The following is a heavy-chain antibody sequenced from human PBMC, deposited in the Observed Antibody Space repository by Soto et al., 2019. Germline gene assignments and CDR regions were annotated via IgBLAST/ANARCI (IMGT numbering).Heavy chain of an antibody. CDR3: ARDIGGAFDI. D-gene: IGHD1-26*01. V-gene: IGHV4-31*03. CDR2: IYYSGST. CDR1: GGSISSGGYY. J-gene: IGHJ3*02. Sequence: QVQLQESGPGLVKPSQTLSLTCTVSGGSISSGGYYWSWIRQHPGKGLEWIGYIYYSGSTYYAPFLESRVTMSVDTSKNQFALKLSSVTAADTAVYYCARDIGGAFDIWGQGTMVTVSS.